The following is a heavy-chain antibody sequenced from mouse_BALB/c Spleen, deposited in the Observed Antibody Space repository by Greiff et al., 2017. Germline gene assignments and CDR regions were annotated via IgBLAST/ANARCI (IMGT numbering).Heavy chain of an antibody. CDR3: TSQRGNYVRAMDY. CDR2: IDPSDSYT. V-gene: IGHV1S127*01. J-gene: IGHJ4*01. Sequence: QVQLKESGAELVKPGASVKMSCKASGYTFTSYWMHWVKQRPGQGLEWIGVIDPSDSYTSYNQKFKGKATLTVDTSSSTAYMQLSSLTSEDSAVYYCTSQRGNYVRAMDYWGQGTSVTVSS. CDR1: GYTFTSYW. D-gene: IGHD2-1*01.